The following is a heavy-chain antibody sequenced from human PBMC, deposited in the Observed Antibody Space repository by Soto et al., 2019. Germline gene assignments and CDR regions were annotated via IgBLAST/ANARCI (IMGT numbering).Heavy chain of an antibody. V-gene: IGHV3-48*01. CDR2: ISSSSSTI. CDR1: GFTFSSCS. D-gene: IGHD2-15*01. Sequence: PGGSLRLSCAASGFTFSSCSMNWVRQAPGKGLEWVSYISSSSSTIYYADSVKGRFTISRDNAKNSLYLQMNSLRAEDTAVYYCARGGGCSGGSCNFDYWGQGTLVTVSS. CDR3: ARGGGCSGGSCNFDY. J-gene: IGHJ4*02.